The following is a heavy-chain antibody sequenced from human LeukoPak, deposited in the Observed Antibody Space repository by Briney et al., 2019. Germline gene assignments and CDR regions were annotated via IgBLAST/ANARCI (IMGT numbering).Heavy chain of an antibody. V-gene: IGHV3-43*02. CDR2: ISGDGGST. CDR3: AKDWGAYYDSSGFYSGDFDY. CDR1: GFTFDNYA. D-gene: IGHD3-22*01. J-gene: IGHJ4*02. Sequence: GGSLRLSCAASGFTFDNYAMHWVRQAPGKGLEWVSLISGDGGSTYYADSVKGRFTISRDNSKNSLYLQMNSLRTEDTALYYCAKDWGAYYDSSGFYSGDFDYWGQGTLVTVSS.